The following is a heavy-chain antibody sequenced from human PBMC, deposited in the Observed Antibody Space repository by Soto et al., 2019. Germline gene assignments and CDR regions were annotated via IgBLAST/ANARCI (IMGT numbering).Heavy chain of an antibody. CDR2: ISGSGGST. CDR1: GFTFSSYA. Sequence: GGSLRLSCAASGFTFSSYAMSWVRQAPGKGLEWVSAISGSGGSTYYADSVKGRFTISRDNSKNTLYLQMNSLRAEDTAVYYCAKDVGPGSNYYYGLDVWGQGTTVTVSS. J-gene: IGHJ6*02. D-gene: IGHD1-26*01. V-gene: IGHV3-23*01. CDR3: AKDVGPGSNYYYGLDV.